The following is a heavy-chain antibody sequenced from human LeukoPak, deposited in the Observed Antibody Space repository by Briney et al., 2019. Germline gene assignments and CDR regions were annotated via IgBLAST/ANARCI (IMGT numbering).Heavy chain of an antibody. CDR1: GFTFTNYW. CDR3: ASSSYSSSSS. Sequence: PGGSLRLSCAASGFTFTNYWMIWVRQAPGKGLEWVANTNEDGSKKYYVGSVEGRFTISRDNAKNSVFLQMNSLRAEDTAMYYCASSSYSSSSSWGQGTLVTVSS. D-gene: IGHD6-6*01. CDR2: TNEDGSKK. J-gene: IGHJ5*02. V-gene: IGHV3-7*01.